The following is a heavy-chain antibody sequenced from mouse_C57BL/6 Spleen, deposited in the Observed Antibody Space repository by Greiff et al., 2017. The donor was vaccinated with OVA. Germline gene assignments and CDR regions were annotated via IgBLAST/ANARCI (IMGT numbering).Heavy chain of an antibody. CDR2: ISDGGSYT. J-gene: IGHJ1*03. Sequence: EVNVVESGGGLVKPGGSLKLSCAASGFTFSSYAMSWVRQTPEKRLECVATISDGGSYTYYPDNVKGRFTISRDNAKNNLYLQMSHLKSEDTAMYYCAREDWYFDVWGTGTTVTVSS. CDR1: GFTFSSYA. V-gene: IGHV5-4*01. CDR3: AREDWYFDV.